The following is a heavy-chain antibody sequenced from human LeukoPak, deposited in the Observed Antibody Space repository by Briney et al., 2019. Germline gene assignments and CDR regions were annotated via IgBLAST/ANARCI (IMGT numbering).Heavy chain of an antibody. D-gene: IGHD3-10*01. J-gene: IGHJ4*02. V-gene: IGHV3-48*03. CDR2: ISSSGSTI. Sequence: GGSLRPSCAASGFTFSSYEMNWVRQAPGKGLEWVSYISSSGSTIYYADSVKGRFTISRDNAKNSLYLQMNSLRAEDTAVYYCAGSPVLLWFGELTKVDYWGQGTLVTVSS. CDR3: AGSPVLLWFGELTKVDY. CDR1: GFTFSSYE.